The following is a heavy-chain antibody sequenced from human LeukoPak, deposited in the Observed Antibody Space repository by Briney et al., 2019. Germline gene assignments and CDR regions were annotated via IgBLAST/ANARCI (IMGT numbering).Heavy chain of an antibody. CDR1: GGSISSYY. CDR3: ARGGMVRGVILFDY. Sequence: PSETLSLTCTVSGGSISSYYWSWIRQPAGKGLEGIGRIYTSGSTNYNPSLKSRVTMSVDTSKNQFSLKLSSVTAADTAVYYCARGGMVRGVILFDYWGQGTLVTVSS. CDR2: IYTSGST. J-gene: IGHJ4*02. V-gene: IGHV4-4*07. D-gene: IGHD3-10*01.